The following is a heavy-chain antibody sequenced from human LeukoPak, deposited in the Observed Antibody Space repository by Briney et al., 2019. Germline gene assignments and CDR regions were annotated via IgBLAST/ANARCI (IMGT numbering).Heavy chain of an antibody. CDR3: TKDRREGYPRDSYDV. V-gene: IGHV3-7*03. CDR1: GFTFSSYW. D-gene: IGHD5-24*01. CDR2: IKQDGSEK. J-gene: IGHJ3*01. Sequence: GGSLRLSCAASGFTFSSYWMSWVRQAPGKGLEWVANIKQDGSEKYYVDSVKGRFTISRDNSDNILYLQMNSLRAEDSALYYCTKDRREGYPRDSYDVWGQGTAVTVSS.